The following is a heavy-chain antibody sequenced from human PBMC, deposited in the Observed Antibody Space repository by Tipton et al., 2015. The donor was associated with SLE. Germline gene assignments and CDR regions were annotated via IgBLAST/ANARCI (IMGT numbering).Heavy chain of an antibody. J-gene: IGHJ4*02. V-gene: IGHV4-59*11. D-gene: IGHD2-8*01. Sequence: GLVKPSETLSLTCSVSGGSITIHYWTWIRQAPGKGLEWIGDVYYTGDTNYNPSLKSRVTMSVDTSKNQLSLKLTSVTAADTAVYYCTRTSTKEVIWGQGTLVTVSS. CDR3: TRTSTKEVI. CDR2: VYYTGDT. CDR1: GGSITIHY.